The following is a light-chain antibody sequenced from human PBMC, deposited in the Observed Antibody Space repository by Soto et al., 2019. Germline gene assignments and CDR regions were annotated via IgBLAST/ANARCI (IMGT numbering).Light chain of an antibody. CDR2: ETS. J-gene: IGKJ1*01. Sequence: DIQLTEAASFLSASAGDRVTITCRASQVISSYLAWYQQKPGRAPKLLIYETSSLEDGVPSRFTGSGSGTEFSLTITSLQPEDFASYYCQQYKDYWTFGQGTKVDIK. V-gene: IGKV1-9*01. CDR1: QVISSY. CDR3: QQYKDYWT.